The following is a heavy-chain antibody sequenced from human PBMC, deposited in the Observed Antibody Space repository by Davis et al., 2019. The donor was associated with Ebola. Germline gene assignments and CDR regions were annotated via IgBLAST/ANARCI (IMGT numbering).Heavy chain of an antibody. D-gene: IGHD4-17*01. CDR2: ISYDGSNK. Sequence: GESLKISCAASGFTFSSYGMHWVRQAPGKGLEWVAVISYDGSNKYYADSVKGRFTISRDNSKNTLYLQMNSLRAEDTAVYYCAKIYGERVSAPFDYWGQGTLVTVSS. CDR3: AKIYGERVSAPFDY. J-gene: IGHJ4*02. V-gene: IGHV3-30*18. CDR1: GFTFSSYG.